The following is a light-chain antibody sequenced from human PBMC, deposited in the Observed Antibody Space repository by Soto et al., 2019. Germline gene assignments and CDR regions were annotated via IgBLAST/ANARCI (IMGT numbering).Light chain of an antibody. CDR2: GAS. Sequence: EIVLTQSPGTLSLSPGERATLSCRAIQIVSSTYLAWFQQKPGQAPRLLIYGASTRATGIPDRFSGSGSGTDFTLTISGLEPEDFAVYYCQQYGTPRSVTFGQGTRLEIK. J-gene: IGKJ5*01. V-gene: IGKV3-20*01. CDR1: QIVSSTY. CDR3: QQYGTPRSVT.